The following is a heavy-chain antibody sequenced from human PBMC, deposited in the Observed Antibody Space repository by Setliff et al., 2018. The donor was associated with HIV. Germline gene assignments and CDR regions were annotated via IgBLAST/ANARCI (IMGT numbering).Heavy chain of an antibody. J-gene: IGHJ3*02. CDR3: VREGAGPTDDAFDI. Sequence: ASVKVSCKASGYSFTNYYIHWVRQAPGQGLEWMGVINPSSGDTLYAQKFQGRVTMTRDTSTSTVYMELSSLRSEDTAVYYCVREGAGPTDDAFDIWGQGTMVTVSS. CDR1: GYSFTNYY. CDR2: INPSSGDT. V-gene: IGHV1-46*01. D-gene: IGHD4-17*01.